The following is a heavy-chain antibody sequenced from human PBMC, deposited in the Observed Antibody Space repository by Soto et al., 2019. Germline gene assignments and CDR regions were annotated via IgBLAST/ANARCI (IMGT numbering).Heavy chain of an antibody. CDR1: GFTFSSYA. CDR2: ISYDGSNK. CDR3: ARVFKERFYYYYGMDV. V-gene: IGHV3-30-3*01. Sequence: GGSLRLSCAASGFTFSSYAMHWVRQAPGKGLEWVAVISYDGSNKYYADSVKGRFTISRDNSKNTLYLQMNSLRAEDTAVYYCARVFKERFYYYYGMDVWGQGTTVTVSS. D-gene: IGHD1-1*01. J-gene: IGHJ6*02.